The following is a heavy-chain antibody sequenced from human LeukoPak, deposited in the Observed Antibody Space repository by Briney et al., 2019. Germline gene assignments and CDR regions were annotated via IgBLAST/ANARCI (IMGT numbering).Heavy chain of an antibody. V-gene: IGHV3-23*01. J-gene: IGHJ4*02. Sequence: PGGSLRLSCAASGFTFRSYDINRVRHAPGKGLVRVYSITGNDASTIFADFVRGRFNISRDNSKNTAYLQINSLRAEDTAVYYCAGSGSHVYWGQGTLVTVSS. CDR1: GFTFRSYD. CDR3: AGSGSHVY. CDR2: ITGNDAST. D-gene: IGHD1-26*01.